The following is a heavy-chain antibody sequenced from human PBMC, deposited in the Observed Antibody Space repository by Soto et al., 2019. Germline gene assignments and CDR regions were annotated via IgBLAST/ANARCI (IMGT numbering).Heavy chain of an antibody. D-gene: IGHD2-15*01. CDR2: INHSGST. Sequence: SETLSLTCAVYGGSFSGYYLSWIRQPPGKGLEWIGEINHSGSTNYNPSLKSRVTISVDTSKNQFSLKLSSVTAADAAVYYCARWVADAWFDPWGQGTLVTVSS. CDR3: ARWVADAWFDP. J-gene: IGHJ5*02. V-gene: IGHV4-34*01. CDR1: GGSFSGYY.